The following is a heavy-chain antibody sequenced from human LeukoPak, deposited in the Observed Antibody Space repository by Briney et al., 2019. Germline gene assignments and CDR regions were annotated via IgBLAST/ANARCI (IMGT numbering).Heavy chain of an antibody. CDR3: ARESPTHAYAFDI. CDR2: ISSSSSYI. CDR1: GFTFSSYS. J-gene: IGHJ3*02. V-gene: IGHV3-21*01. Sequence: GGSLRLSCAASGFTFSSYSMNWVRQAPGKGLEWVSSISSSSSYIYYADSVKGRFTISRDNAKNSLFPQMNSLRAEDTAVYFCARESPTHAYAFDIWGQGTVVTVSS.